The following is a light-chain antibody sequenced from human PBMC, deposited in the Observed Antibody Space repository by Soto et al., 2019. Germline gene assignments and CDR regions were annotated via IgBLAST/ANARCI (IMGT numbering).Light chain of an antibody. V-gene: IGLV2-14*01. CDR3: TSFTSSSTQV. CDR2: EVS. J-gene: IGLJ1*01. CDR1: SGDVDAFDY. Sequence: QSVLTQPASVSGSPGQSITISCTGTSGDVDAFDYVSWYQQHPGKAPQLMIFEVSDRPSGVSDRFSGSKSGSTASLTISGLQAEDEADYFCTSFTSSSTQVFGTGTKVTVL.